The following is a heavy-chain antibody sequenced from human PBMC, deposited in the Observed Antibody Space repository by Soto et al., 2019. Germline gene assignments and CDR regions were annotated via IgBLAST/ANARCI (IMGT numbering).Heavy chain of an antibody. J-gene: IGHJ4*02. D-gene: IGHD3-10*01. CDR2: KSYDGSNK. CDR3: AKLWFGELYPSDY. Sequence: QTGGSLRLSCAASGFTFSSYGMHWVRQAPGKGLEWVAVKSYDGSNKYYADSVKGRFTISRDNSKNTLYLQMNSLRAEDTAVYYCAKLWFGELYPSDYWGQGTLVTVS. V-gene: IGHV3-30*18. CDR1: GFTFSSYG.